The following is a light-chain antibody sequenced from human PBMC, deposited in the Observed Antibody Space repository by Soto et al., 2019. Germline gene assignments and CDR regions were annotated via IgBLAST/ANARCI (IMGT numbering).Light chain of an antibody. CDR1: QSISTY. J-gene: IGKJ2*01. Sequence: DIQMTQSPSSLSASVGDRVTITCRASQSISTYLNWYHQKPGKAPKVLIYGASSLQGGVPSRFSGSGSGTDFTLTISSLQPEDFATYYCQQSYSTPTFGQGTKLEI. CDR2: GAS. CDR3: QQSYSTPT. V-gene: IGKV1-39*01.